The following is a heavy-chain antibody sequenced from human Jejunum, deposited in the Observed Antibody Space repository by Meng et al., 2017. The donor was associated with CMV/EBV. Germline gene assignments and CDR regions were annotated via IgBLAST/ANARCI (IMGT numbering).Heavy chain of an antibody. D-gene: IGHD3-3*01. CDR2: ISGSGGGT. CDR3: AKFGTYYDFYNGLIQQLGYFDY. J-gene: IGHJ4*02. V-gene: IGHV3-23*01. Sequence: MGWVRQAPGRGLEWVSGISGSGGGTDYADSVKGRFTISKDNSKNTLYLQMNSLSAEDTAVYYCAKFGTYYDFYNGLIQQLGYFDYWGPGTLVTVSS.